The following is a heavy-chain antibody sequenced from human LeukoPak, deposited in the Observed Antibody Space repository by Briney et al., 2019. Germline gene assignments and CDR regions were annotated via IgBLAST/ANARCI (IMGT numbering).Heavy chain of an antibody. CDR1: GFSFRSYG. CDR2: ITGSGGSGVST. V-gene: IGHV3-23*01. D-gene: IGHD2-15*01. Sequence: PGRTLRLSCAASGFSFRSYGMSWVRQAPGKGLEWVSTITGSGGSGVSTYYADSVRGRFTISRDNSKNTLYLQMNSLRAEDTAVYYCAKSPLGSCSGAVCYPFDYWGQGTLVTVSS. J-gene: IGHJ4*02. CDR3: AKSPLGSCSGAVCYPFDY.